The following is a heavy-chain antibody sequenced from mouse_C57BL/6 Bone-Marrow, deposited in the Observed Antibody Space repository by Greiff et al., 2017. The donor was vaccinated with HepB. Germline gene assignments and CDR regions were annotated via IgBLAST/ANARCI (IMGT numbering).Heavy chain of an antibody. CDR2: IWTGGGT. Sequence: VKLMESGPGLVAPSQSLSITCTVSGFSLTSYAISWVRQPPGKGLEWLGVIWTGGGTNYNSALKSRLSISKDKSKSQVFLKMNSLQTDDTARYYCARTHYGSSYVAWFAYWGQGTLVTVSA. CDR1: GFSLTSYA. D-gene: IGHD1-1*01. CDR3: ARTHYGSSYVAWFAY. V-gene: IGHV2-9-1*01. J-gene: IGHJ3*01.